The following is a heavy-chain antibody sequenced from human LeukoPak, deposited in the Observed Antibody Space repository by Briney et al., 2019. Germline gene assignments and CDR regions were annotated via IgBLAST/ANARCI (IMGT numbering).Heavy chain of an antibody. CDR3: ARVSALGTALDTFYT. CDR2: IYHSGST. CDR1: GYSISSGYY. V-gene: IGHV4-38-2*01. J-gene: IGHJ3*02. Sequence: SSETLSLTCAVSGYSISSGYYWGWIRQPPGKGLEWIGSIYHSGSTYFNPSLKSRVTISVDTSKNQFSLTLSSVTAADAAVYFCARVSALGTALDTFYTWGQGTMVTVSS. D-gene: IGHD3-3*02.